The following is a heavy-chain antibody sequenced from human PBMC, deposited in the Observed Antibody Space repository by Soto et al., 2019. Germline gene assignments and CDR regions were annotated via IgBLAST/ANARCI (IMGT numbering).Heavy chain of an antibody. CDR3: AAESSTSSGLGFFDY. Sequence: QVQLVESGGGVVQPGRSLRLSCTASGLTFSTYGMHWVRQAPGKGLEWVAVIWYDGTNIYYADSVKGRFTISRDNSKNTLYLQMSSLRAEDTALYYCAAESSTSSGLGFFDYWGQGTLVTVSS. CDR1: GLTFSTYG. D-gene: IGHD6-6*01. CDR2: IWYDGTNI. J-gene: IGHJ4*02. V-gene: IGHV3-33*03.